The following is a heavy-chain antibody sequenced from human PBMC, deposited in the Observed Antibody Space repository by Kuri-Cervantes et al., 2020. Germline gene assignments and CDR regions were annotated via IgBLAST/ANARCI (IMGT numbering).Heavy chain of an antibody. J-gene: IGHJ6*04. D-gene: IGHD3-3*01. Sequence: GESLKISCAVSGFTFSRYWMNWVRQAPGKGLEWVANIKQDGSEKYYVDSVKGRFTISRDDSKNTLYLQMNSLKTEDTAVYYCTTGLDYDFWSGLGDVWGKGTTVTVSS. CDR1: GFTFSRYW. CDR2: IKQDGSEK. CDR3: TTGLDYDFWSGLGDV. V-gene: IGHV3-7*03.